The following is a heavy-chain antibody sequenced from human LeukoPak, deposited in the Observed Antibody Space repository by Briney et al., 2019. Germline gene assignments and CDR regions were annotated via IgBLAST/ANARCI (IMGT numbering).Heavy chain of an antibody. CDR2: ISAYNGNT. V-gene: IGHV1-18*01. J-gene: IGHJ6*03. CDR1: GYTFTSYG. CDR3: ARARYYNWNYVAYYYYMDV. Sequence: GASVKVSCKASGYTFTSYGISWVRQAPGQGLERMGWISAYNGNTNYAQKLQGRVTMTTDTSTSTAYMELRSLRSDDTAVYYCARARYYNWNYVAYYYYMDVWGKGTTVTVSS. D-gene: IGHD1-7*01.